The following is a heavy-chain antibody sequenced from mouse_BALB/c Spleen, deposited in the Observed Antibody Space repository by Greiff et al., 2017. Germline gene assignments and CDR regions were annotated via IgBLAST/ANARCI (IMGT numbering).Heavy chain of an antibody. Sequence: EVMLVESGGGLVQPGGSLKLSCAASGFTFSSYGMSWVRQTPDKRLELVATINSNGGSTYYPDSVKGRFTISRDNAKNTLYLQMSSLKSEDTAMYYCARDIRNWFAYWGQGTLVTVSA. J-gene: IGHJ3*01. CDR1: GFTFSSYG. CDR2: INSNGGST. V-gene: IGHV5-6-3*01. CDR3: ARDIRNWFAY.